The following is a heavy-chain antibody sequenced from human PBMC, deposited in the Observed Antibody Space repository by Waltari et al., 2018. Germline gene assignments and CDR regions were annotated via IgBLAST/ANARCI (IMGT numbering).Heavy chain of an antibody. J-gene: IGHJ3*02. V-gene: IGHV3-23*04. D-gene: IGHD2-8*02. CDR3: AKEGGGVTFDI. CDR1: GFAFANYG. CDR2: ISGSGGTT. Sequence: EVRLVESGGGLVQPGGSLRLSCAASGFAFANYGMSWVRQAPGKGLEGVSSISGSGGTTYYADSVKCRFTMSKDNSKNTLFLQMNSLRVDDTADYYCAKEGGGVTFDIWGQGTMVTVSS.